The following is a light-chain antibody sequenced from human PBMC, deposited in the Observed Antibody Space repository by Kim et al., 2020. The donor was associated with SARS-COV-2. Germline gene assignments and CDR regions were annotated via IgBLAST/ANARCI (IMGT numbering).Light chain of an antibody. CDR3: QQYNNWPPIT. V-gene: IGKV3-15*01. J-gene: IGKJ5*01. CDR1: QSVSSN. CDR2: GAS. Sequence: PGERATLSCRASQSVSSNLAWYQQKRGQAPRLLIYGASTRATGIPGRFSGSGSGTEFTLTISSLQSEDFAVYYCQQYNNWPPITFGQGTRLEIK.